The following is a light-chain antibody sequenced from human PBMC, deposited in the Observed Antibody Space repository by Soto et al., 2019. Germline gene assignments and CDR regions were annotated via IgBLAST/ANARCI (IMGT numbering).Light chain of an antibody. CDR2: TAS. J-gene: IGKJ1*01. CDR1: QIISSW. CDR3: QQYNSFPWT. Sequence: DIQMTQSPSTLSASVGDRVTITCRASQIISSWLAWYQKKPGKAPKLLIYTASILESGVPSRFGGSGSGTEFTLTISSLQPDDFATYYCQQYNSFPWTFGQGTEVEIK. V-gene: IGKV1-5*03.